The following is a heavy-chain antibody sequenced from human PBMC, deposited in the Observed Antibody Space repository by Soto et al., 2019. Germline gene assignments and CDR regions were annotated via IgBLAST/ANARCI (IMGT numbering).Heavy chain of an antibody. CDR1: GFTFSTYA. V-gene: IGHV3-64D*06. J-gene: IGHJ6*02. D-gene: IGHD3-10*01. CDR3: VKDHPSLEV. CDR2: INRDGTFT. Sequence: GSLRLSCAASGFTFSTYAMHWVRQSPGKGLEHFSLINRDGTFTFYADSVKGRFTIARDNSKNTLYLQMNSLGGDDTAVYYCVKDHPSLEVWGQGTTVTVSS.